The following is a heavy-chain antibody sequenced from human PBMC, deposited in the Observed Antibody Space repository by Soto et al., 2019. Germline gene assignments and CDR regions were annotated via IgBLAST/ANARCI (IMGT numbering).Heavy chain of an antibody. V-gene: IGHV3-48*02. Sequence: GGSLKISSAGSGFSFGTYSMNWVRQAAGKGLEWIAYISYDSDTIQYADSVKGRFTISRDNAKNSLYLQMNSLRDEDTAVYYCARLYYDYVWGQGTTVTVSS. CDR2: ISYDSDTI. CDR3: ARLYYDYV. J-gene: IGHJ6*02. D-gene: IGHD3-3*01. CDR1: GFSFGTYS.